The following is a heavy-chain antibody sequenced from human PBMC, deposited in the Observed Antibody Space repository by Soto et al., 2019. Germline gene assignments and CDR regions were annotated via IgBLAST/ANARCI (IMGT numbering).Heavy chain of an antibody. J-gene: IGHJ4*01. CDR3: ARDAGCPYDH. Sequence: SETLSFTCTVSGAPITINYWSWIRQAPGKGLEWIGYIYYSGSTTYNPSLKSRVTMSADTSKDQFSLKLNSVTAADTAVDYCARDAGCPYDHWGPGILVTVSS. CDR2: IYYSGST. V-gene: IGHV4-59*01. CDR1: GAPITINY.